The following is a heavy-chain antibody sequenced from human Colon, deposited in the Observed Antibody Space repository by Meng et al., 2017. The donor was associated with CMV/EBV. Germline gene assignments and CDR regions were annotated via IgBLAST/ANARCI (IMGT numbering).Heavy chain of an antibody. CDR2: ISWDGSSK. D-gene: IGHD4-17*01. CDR1: GFTFDDYT. J-gene: IGHJ4*02. Sequence: GESLKISCAASGFTFDDYTMNWARQAPGKGLEWVAVISWDGSSKTYADSVRGRFTVSRDNSNNSLVLQLNSLRTEDTALYFCAKGTAATTVPDFDFWGQGTLVTVSS. CDR3: AKGTAATTVPDFDF. V-gene: IGHV3-43*01.